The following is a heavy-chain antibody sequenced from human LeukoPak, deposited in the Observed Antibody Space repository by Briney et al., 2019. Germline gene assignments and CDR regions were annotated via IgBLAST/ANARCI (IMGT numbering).Heavy chain of an antibody. Sequence: GGSLRLSCTASGFTFSDYWMSWVRQAPGKGPEWVANIKQDGSEKYYVDSVKGRFTISRDNAKNSLYLQMNSLRAEDTAVYYCARGGNSYGPNWFDPWGQGTLVTVSS. V-gene: IGHV3-7*03. CDR2: IKQDGSEK. J-gene: IGHJ5*02. D-gene: IGHD5-18*01. CDR3: ARGGNSYGPNWFDP. CDR1: GFTFSDYW.